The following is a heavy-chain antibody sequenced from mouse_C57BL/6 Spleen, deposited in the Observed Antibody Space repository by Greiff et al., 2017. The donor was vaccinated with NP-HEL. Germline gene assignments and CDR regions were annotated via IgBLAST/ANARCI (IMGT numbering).Heavy chain of an antibody. V-gene: IGHV5-17*01. J-gene: IGHJ3*01. CDR1: GFTFSDYG. CDR3: ARNCGSSYPFAY. Sequence: DVKLVESGGGLVKPGGSLKLSCAASGFTFSDYGMHWVRQAPEKGLEWVAYISSGSSTIYYADTVKGRFTISRDNAKNTLFLQMTSLRSEDTAMYYCARNCGSSYPFAYWGQGTLVTVSA. CDR2: ISSGSSTI. D-gene: IGHD1-1*01.